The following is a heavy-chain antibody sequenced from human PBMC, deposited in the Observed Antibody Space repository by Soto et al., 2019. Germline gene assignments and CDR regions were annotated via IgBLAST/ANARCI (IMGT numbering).Heavy chain of an antibody. CDR1: GYTFTGYY. J-gene: IGHJ4*02. D-gene: IGHD6-6*01. Sequence: GASVKVSCKASGYTFTGYYMHWVRQAPGQGLEWMGWINPNSGGTNYAQKFQGRVTMTRDMSISTAYMELSRLRSDDTAVYYCAREMPQYSSSTGGVEFDYWGQGTLVTVS. CDR2: INPNSGGT. CDR3: AREMPQYSSSTGGVEFDY. V-gene: IGHV1-2*02.